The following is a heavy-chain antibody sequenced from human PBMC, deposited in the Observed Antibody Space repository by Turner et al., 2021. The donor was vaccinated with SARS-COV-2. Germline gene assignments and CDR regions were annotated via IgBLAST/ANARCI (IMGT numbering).Heavy chain of an antibody. D-gene: IGHD3-16*01. CDR1: GFTFRSCG. CDR3: ARGLGGNYYYMDV. J-gene: IGHJ6*03. V-gene: IGHV3-30*03. Sequence: QVQLVEAGGGVVQPGRSLSLACAASGFTFRSCGMHGVRQAPGKGLEWVGVISYDGRNKYYAASVKGRFTISRDNSKNTLYLQTNSRRTEDRAVYYCARGLGGNYYYMDVWGKGTTVTVSS. CDR2: ISYDGRNK.